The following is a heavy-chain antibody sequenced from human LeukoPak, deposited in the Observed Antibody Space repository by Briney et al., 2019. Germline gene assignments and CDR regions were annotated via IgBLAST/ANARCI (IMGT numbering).Heavy chain of an antibody. CDR2: INPSGGNT. D-gene: IGHD4-17*01. CDR1: GYTFTDYY. Sequence: GASVKASCKASGYTFTDYYIHWVRQAPGQGLEWMGIINPSGGNTKYAQKFQARVTMTRDTSTSTVYMELSSLRSEDTAVYYCARAEGYGDCDYWGQGTLVTVSS. CDR3: ARAEGYGDCDY. V-gene: IGHV1-46*01. J-gene: IGHJ4*02.